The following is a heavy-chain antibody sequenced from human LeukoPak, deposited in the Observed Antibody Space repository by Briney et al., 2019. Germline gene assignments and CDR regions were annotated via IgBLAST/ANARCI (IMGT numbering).Heavy chain of an antibody. V-gene: IGHV4-59*01. Sequence: WETLSLTCTVSGGSISTYYWSWIRQPPGKGLEWIGYLYYNGRTNYNPSLKSRVTLSLDTSKNQFSLKPSSVTAADTAVYYCAREISYGYFDYWGQGTLVTVSS. J-gene: IGHJ4*02. CDR2: LYYNGRT. CDR1: GGSISTYY. D-gene: IGHD5-18*01. CDR3: AREISYGYFDY.